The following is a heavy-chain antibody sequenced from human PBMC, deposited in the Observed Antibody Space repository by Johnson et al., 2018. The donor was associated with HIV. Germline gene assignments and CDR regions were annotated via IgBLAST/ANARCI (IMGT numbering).Heavy chain of an antibody. CDR2: ISGSGGST. V-gene: IGHV3-23*04. CDR1: GFTFSGYA. CDR3: AKGGGSGWSDAFDS. Sequence: VQLVESGGGLVQPGGSLRLSCAASGFTFSGYAMSWVRQAPGKGLDWVSTISGSGGSTYSADSVKGRFTISRDNSENTLYLQMNSLRAEDTAVYYCAKGGGSGWSDAFDSWGQGTMVTVSS. J-gene: IGHJ3*02. D-gene: IGHD6-19*01.